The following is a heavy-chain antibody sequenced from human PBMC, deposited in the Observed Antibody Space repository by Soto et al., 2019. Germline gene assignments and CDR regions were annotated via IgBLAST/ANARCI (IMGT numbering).Heavy chain of an antibody. D-gene: IGHD3-3*01. CDR2: MNPNSGNT. J-gene: IGHJ5*02. CDR3: ARGAEERITIFGVVITERDNWFDP. CDR1: GYTFTSYD. V-gene: IGHV1-8*01. Sequence: ASVKVSCKASGYTFTSYDINWVRQATGQGLEWMGWMNPNSGNTGYAQKFQGRVTMTRNTSISTAYMELSSLRSEDTAGYYCARGAEERITIFGVVITERDNWFDPWGQGTLVTVSS.